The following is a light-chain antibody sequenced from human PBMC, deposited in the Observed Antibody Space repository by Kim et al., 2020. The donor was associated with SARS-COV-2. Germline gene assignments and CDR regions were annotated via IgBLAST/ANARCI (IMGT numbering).Light chain of an antibody. CDR3: NSRDTNDNVV. J-gene: IGLJ2*01. CDR2: GKN. Sequence: VALGQSVRITCQGDSLRSYYATWYQQKPGQAPILVIYGKNNRPSGIPDRFSGSSSGNTASLTITGTQAGDEADYYCNSRDTNDNVVFGGGTQLTVL. CDR1: SLRSYY. V-gene: IGLV3-19*01.